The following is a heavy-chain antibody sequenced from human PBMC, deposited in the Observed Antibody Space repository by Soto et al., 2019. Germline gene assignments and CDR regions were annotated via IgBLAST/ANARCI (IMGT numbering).Heavy chain of an antibody. CDR3: ARDLAANLVGAPRIYGAFDI. CDR1: GFTFSSYW. V-gene: IGHV3-7*01. D-gene: IGHD1-26*01. CDR2: IKQDGSEK. J-gene: IGHJ3*02. Sequence: GESLKISCAASGFTFSSYWMSWVRQAPGKGLEWVANIKQDGSEKYYVDSVKGRFTISRDNAKNSLYLQMNSLRAEDTAVYYCARDLAANLVGAPRIYGAFDIWGQGTMVTVSS.